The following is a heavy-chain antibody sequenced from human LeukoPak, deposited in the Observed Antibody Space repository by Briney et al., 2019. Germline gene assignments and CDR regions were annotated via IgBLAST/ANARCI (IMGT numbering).Heavy chain of an antibody. Sequence: GSLRLSCIASGFTFGDYAMSWVRQAPGKGLEWVGFIRSKAFGGSTEYAASVKGRFTISRDDSKSIAYLQKNSLKTEDTAVYYCTRDFTIFDYWGQGTLVTVSS. D-gene: IGHD3-3*01. CDR3: TRDFTIFDY. V-gene: IGHV3-49*04. CDR1: GFTFGDYA. J-gene: IGHJ4*02. CDR2: IRSKAFGGST.